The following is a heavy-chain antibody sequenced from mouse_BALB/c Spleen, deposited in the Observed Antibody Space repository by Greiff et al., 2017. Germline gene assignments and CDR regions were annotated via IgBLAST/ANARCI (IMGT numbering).Heavy chain of an antibody. CDR2: ISSGSSTI. CDR1: GFTFSSFG. CDR3: ARGMYGNRYAMDY. Sequence: EVKLVESGGGLVQPGGSRKLSCAASGFTFSSFGMHWVRQAPEKGLEWVAYISSGSSTIYYADTVKGRFTISRDNPKNTLFLQMTSLRSEDTAMYYCARGMYGNRYAMDYWGQGTSVTVSS. V-gene: IGHV5-17*02. D-gene: IGHD2-10*02. J-gene: IGHJ4*01.